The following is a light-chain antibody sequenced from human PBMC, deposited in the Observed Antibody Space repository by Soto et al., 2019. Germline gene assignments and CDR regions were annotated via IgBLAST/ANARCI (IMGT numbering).Light chain of an antibody. V-gene: IGLV2-23*03. CDR1: SSDVGSYKF. CDR3: CSYAGTSTFV. J-gene: IGLJ2*01. CDR2: EGT. Sequence: QSVLTQPASVSGSPGQSITISCTGTSSDVGSYKFVSWYQQYPGKDPKLMIYEGTKRPSGVSSRFSGSKSGNTASLTISGLQADDEANYYCCSYAGTSTFVFGGGTKVTVL.